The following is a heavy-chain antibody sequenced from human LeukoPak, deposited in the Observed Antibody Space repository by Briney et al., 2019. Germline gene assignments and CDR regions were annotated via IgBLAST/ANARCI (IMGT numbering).Heavy chain of an antibody. CDR3: ARDTDYYDSSGYXXSPRXXYGMDV. D-gene: IGHD3-22*01. CDR1: GGTFSSYA. J-gene: IGHJ6*02. Sequence: ASVKVSCKASGGTFSSYAISWVRQAPGQGLEWMGGIIPIFGTANYAQKFQGRVTITADESTSTAYMELSSLRSEDTAVYYCARDTDYYDSSGYXXSPRXXYGMDVXGQXTXXXXSS. CDR2: IIPIFGTA. V-gene: IGHV1-69*13.